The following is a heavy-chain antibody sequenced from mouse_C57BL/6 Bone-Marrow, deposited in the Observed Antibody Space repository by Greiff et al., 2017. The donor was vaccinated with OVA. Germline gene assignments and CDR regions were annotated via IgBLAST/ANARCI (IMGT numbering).Heavy chain of an antibody. D-gene: IGHD1-1*01. CDR3: ASRRRYYGSSPFAY. J-gene: IGHJ3*01. V-gene: IGHV2-6*01. CDR2: IWGVGRT. CDR1: GFSLTSYG. Sequence: VQGVESGPGLVAPSQSLSITCTVSGFSLTSYGVDWVRQSPGKGLEWLGVIWGVGRTNYNSALKSRLSISKDNSKSQVFSKMNSLQTDDTAMDYCASRRRYYGSSPFAYWGQGTLVTVSA.